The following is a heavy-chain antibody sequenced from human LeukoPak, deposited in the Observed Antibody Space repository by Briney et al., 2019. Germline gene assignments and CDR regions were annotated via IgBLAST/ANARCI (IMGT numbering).Heavy chain of an antibody. Sequence: GGSLTLSCAVSGFTFSRFSMTWVRQAPGKGLEWVSSISSSSSYIYYRDSVKGRFTISRDNAKNSLYLQMHSLRAEDTAVYYCALVGATSWAPFDYWGQGTLVTLSS. J-gene: IGHJ4*02. CDR1: GFTFSRFS. V-gene: IGHV3-21*01. D-gene: IGHD1-26*01. CDR2: ISSSSSYI. CDR3: ALVGATSWAPFDY.